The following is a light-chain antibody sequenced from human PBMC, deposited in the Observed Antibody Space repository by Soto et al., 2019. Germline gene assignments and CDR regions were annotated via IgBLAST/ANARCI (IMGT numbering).Light chain of an antibody. Sequence: QSALTQPASVSGSPGQSITISCTGTSSDVGVYNYVSWYQHHPGKAPKLLIYDVSNRPSGVSNRFSGSKSGNTASLTISGFQAEDEADYYCSSWTGSKTYVFGTGTKLTVL. CDR3: SSWTGSKTYV. J-gene: IGLJ1*01. CDR2: DVS. V-gene: IGLV2-14*03. CDR1: SSDVGVYNY.